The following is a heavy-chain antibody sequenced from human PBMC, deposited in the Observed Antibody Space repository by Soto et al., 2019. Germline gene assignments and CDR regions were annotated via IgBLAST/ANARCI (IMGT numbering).Heavy chain of an antibody. J-gene: IGHJ3*02. V-gene: IGHV3-23*01. CDR1: GFTFSSYA. D-gene: IGHD2-15*01. CDR3: AKDPIVVVVAAFDAFDI. Sequence: GGSLRLSCAASGFTFSSYAMSWVRQAPGKGLEWVSAISGSGGSTYYADSVKGRFTISRDNSKNTLYLQMNSLRAEDTAVYYCAKDPIVVVVAAFDAFDIWGQGTMVTVSS. CDR2: ISGSGGST.